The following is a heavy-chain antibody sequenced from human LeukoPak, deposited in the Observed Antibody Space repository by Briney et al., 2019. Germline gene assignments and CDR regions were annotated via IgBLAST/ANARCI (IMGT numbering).Heavy chain of an antibody. V-gene: IGHV1-18*01. CDR1: GYTLTSYG. D-gene: IGHD3-22*01. CDR3: ARDPPAYYYDSSDPLDY. CDR2: ISAYNGNT. Sequence: ASVKVSCKASGYTLTSYGVSWVRQAPGQGLEWMGWISAYNGNTKYAQKLQGRVTMTTDTSSSTAYMELRSLRSDDTAVYYCARDPPAYYYDSSDPLDYWGQGTLVTVSS. J-gene: IGHJ4*02.